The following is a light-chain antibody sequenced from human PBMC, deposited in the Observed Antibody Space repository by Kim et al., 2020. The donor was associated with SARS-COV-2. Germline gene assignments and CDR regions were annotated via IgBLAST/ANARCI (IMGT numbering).Light chain of an antibody. Sequence: SYELTQPPSMSVSPGQTARITCSGDALPKKYAYWYQQKSCQAPVLVIYEDSKRPSGIPERFSGSTSGTMATLTISGAHVEDETDYNSFSTISSGDVVVFGGGTRLTAL. CDR1: ALPKKY. CDR2: EDS. CDR3: FSTISSGDVVV. J-gene: IGLJ2*01. V-gene: IGLV3-10*01.